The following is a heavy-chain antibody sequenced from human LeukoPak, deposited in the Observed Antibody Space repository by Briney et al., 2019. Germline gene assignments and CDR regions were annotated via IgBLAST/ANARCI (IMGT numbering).Heavy chain of an antibody. V-gene: IGHV1-8*01. D-gene: IGHD6-13*01. CDR1: GYTFTSYY. Sequence: ASVKVSCKASGYTFTSYYINWVRQATGQGLEWMGWMNPNSGNTGYAQKFQGRVTMTRNTSISTAYMELSSLRSEDTAVYYCARLRAAAGRKTNWFDPWGQGTLVTVSS. CDR3: ARLRAAAGRKTNWFDP. J-gene: IGHJ5*02. CDR2: MNPNSGNT.